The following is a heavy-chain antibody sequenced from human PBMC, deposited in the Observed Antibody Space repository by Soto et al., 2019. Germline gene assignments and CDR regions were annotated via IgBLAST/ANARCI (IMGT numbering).Heavy chain of an antibody. V-gene: IGHV3-23*01. CDR3: ARGRRYFDL. Sequence: EVQLLESGGGLVQPGVSLRLSCAASGFTFSSNAMSWVRQAPGKGLEWVSGISGSGSSTYYADSVKGRFAISRDNSKNTLYLQMDSQRAEDTAVYYCARGRRYFDLWGRGTLVTVSS. J-gene: IGHJ2*01. CDR1: GFTFSSNA. CDR2: ISGSGSST.